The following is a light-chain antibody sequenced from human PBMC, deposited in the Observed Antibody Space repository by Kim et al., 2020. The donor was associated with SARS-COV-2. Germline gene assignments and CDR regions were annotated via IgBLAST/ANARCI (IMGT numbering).Light chain of an antibody. CDR2: RDS. CDR1: NMGSKN. V-gene: IGLV3-9*01. J-gene: IGLJ3*02. Sequence: VAQGQTAKITGGGNNMGSKNVHWYQQKPGQAPVLVIYRDSNRPSGIPELFSGSNSGNTASLTISRAQAGDEAAYYCQVWDSSTAVFGGGTQLTVL. CDR3: QVWDSSTAV.